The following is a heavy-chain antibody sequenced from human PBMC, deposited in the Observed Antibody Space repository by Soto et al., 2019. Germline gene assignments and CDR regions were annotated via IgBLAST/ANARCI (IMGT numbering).Heavy chain of an antibody. CDR2: ISSSSSYT. CDR1: GFTFSDYY. J-gene: IGHJ4*02. CDR3: ARDNYYDSSGYYLGTYDY. Sequence: GGSLRLSCAASGFTFSDYYMSWIRQAPGKGLEWVSYISSSSSYTNYADSVKGRFTISRDNAKNSLYLQMNTLRAEDTAVYYCARDNYYDSSGYYLGTYDYWGQGTLVTVSS. D-gene: IGHD3-22*01. V-gene: IGHV3-11*06.